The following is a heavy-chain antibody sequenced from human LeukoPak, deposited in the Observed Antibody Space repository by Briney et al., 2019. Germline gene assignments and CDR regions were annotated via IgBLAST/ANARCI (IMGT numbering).Heavy chain of an antibody. CDR1: GFTFSSYG. Sequence: GGSLRLSCAASGFTFSSYGMSWVRQAPGKGLEWVSTISSSAGNTYYADSVKGRFTISRDNSKNTLYLLMNSLRAEDTAVYYCAKVRAPLWGKDYWGQGTLVTVSS. J-gene: IGHJ4*02. CDR2: ISSSAGNT. D-gene: IGHD3-16*01. CDR3: AKVRAPLWGKDY. V-gene: IGHV3-23*01.